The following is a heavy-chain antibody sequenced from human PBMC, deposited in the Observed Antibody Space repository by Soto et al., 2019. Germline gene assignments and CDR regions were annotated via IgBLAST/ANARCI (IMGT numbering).Heavy chain of an antibody. D-gene: IGHD5-18*01. CDR2: IYYSGST. CDR3: ARARRGYSYGYNYFDY. J-gene: IGHJ4*02. Sequence: PSETLSLTXTVSGGSISSYYWSWIRQPPGKGLEWIGYIYYSGSTNYNPSLKSRVTISVDTSKNQFSLKLSSVTAADTAVYYCARARRGYSYGYNYFDYWGQGTLVTVSS. V-gene: IGHV4-59*01. CDR1: GGSISSYY.